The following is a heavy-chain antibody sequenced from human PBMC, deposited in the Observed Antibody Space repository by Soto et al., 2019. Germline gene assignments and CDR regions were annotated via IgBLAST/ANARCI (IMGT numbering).Heavy chain of an antibody. J-gene: IGHJ6*03. CDR3: ARGVRGTIFGVGIKLSVVDYYYLDV. D-gene: IGHD3-3*01. CDR1: GYTFTSYD. CDR2: MNPNSGNT. Sequence: QVQLVQSGAEVKKPGASVKVSCKASGYTFTSYDINWVRQATGQGLEWMGWMNPNSGNTGYAQKFQGRVTMTRNTSRSKAYMELSSLRSEDTAVYYCARGVRGTIFGVGIKLSVVDYYYLDVWGKGTTVTVSS. V-gene: IGHV1-8*01.